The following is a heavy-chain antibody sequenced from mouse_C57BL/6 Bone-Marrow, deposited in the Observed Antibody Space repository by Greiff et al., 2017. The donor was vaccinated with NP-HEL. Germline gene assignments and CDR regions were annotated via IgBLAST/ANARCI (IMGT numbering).Heavy chain of an antibody. CDR1: GFNIKDDY. CDR3: TKDPYYAMDY. J-gene: IGHJ4*01. Sequence: VQLQQPGAELVRPGASVKLSCTASGFNIKDDYMHWVKQRPEQGLEWIGWIDPANGDTEYAPKFQGKATITVDTSSNTAYLQLSSLTSEDTAVNYCTKDPYYAMDYGGQGTSVSVSS. CDR2: IDPANGDT. V-gene: IGHV14-4*01.